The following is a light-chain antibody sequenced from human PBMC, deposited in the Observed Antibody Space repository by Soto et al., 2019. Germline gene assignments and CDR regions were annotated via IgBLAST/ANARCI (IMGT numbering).Light chain of an antibody. CDR1: SSDVGGYNY. V-gene: IGLV2-14*01. CDR2: EVS. J-gene: IGLJ1*01. Sequence: QSALTQPASVSGSPGQSITISCTGTSSDVGGYNYVSWYQQHPGKAPKRMIYEVSNRPSGVSNRFSGSKSGNTASLTISGLQAEDEADYFCCSYTSSSTYVFGTGTKVTVL. CDR3: CSYTSSSTYV.